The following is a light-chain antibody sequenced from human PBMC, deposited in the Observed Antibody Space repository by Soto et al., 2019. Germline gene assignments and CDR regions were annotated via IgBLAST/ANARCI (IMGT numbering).Light chain of an antibody. CDR2: KDS. J-gene: IGLJ2*01. CDR1: VLAKKY. CDR3: YSAADNNLRV. Sequence: SYELTQPSSGSVSPGQTARITCSGDVLAKKYARWFQQKPGQAPVLVIYKDSERPSGIPERFSGSSSGTTVTLTISGAQVEDEADYYCYSAADNNLRVFGGGTKLTVL. V-gene: IGLV3-27*01.